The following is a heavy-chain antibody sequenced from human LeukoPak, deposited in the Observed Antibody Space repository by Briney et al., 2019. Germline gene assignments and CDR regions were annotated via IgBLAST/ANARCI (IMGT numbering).Heavy chain of an antibody. Sequence: GGSLRLSCAASGFTFSSYGMHWVRQAPGKVLEWVAFIRYDGSNKFYADSVKGRFTISRDNSKNTLYLQMNSLRAEDTAVYYCAKVGTDSSGYSCDYWGQGTLVTVSS. CDR3: AKVGTDSSGYSCDY. CDR2: IRYDGSNK. D-gene: IGHD3-22*01. J-gene: IGHJ4*02. V-gene: IGHV3-30*02. CDR1: GFTFSSYG.